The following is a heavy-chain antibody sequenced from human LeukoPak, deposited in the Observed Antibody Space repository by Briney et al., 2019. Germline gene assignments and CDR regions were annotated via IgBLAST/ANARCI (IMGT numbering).Heavy chain of an antibody. CDR2: IYYSGST. CDR3: ARAGAWSPVDY. Sequence: SETLSLTCTVSGGSISSYYWSWIRQPPGKGLERIGYIYYSGSTNYNPSLKSRVTISVDTSKNQFSLKLSSVTAADTAVYYCARAGAWSPVDYWGQGTLVTVSS. J-gene: IGHJ4*02. D-gene: IGHD2-15*01. V-gene: IGHV4-59*01. CDR1: GGSISSYY.